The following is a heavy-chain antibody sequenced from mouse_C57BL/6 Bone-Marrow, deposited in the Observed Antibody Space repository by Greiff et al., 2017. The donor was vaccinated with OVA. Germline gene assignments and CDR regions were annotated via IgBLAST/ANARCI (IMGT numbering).Heavy chain of an antibody. CDR3: VRHDLGPHAMDY. J-gene: IGHJ4*01. CDR1: GFSFNTYA. CDR2: IRSKSNNYAT. D-gene: IGHD4-1*01. Sequence: EVQRVESGGGLVQPKGSLKLSCAASGFSFNTYAMNWVRQAPGKGLEWVARIRSKSNNYATYYADSVKDRFTISRDDSESMLYLQMNNLKTEDTAMYDCVRHDLGPHAMDYWGQGTSVTVSS. V-gene: IGHV10-1*01.